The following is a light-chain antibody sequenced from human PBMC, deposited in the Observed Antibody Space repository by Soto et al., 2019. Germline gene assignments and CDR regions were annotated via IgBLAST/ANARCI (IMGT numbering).Light chain of an antibody. CDR1: QSVSSY. V-gene: IGKV3-11*01. Sequence: EIVLTQSPATLSLSPGARATLSCRASQSVSSYLAWYQQKPGQAPRLLIYDASNRATGIPARFSGSGSGTDFTLTISSLVPEDFAVYYCQQRSNWPLTFGGGIKVEIK. CDR2: DAS. CDR3: QQRSNWPLT. J-gene: IGKJ4*01.